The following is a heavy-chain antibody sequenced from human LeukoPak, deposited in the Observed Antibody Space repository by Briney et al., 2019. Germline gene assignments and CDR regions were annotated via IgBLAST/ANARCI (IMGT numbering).Heavy chain of an antibody. CDR1: GGSISSYY. CDR2: IYTSGST. Sequence: SETLSLTCTVSGGSISSYYWSWIRQPAGKGLEWIGRIYTSGSTNYNPSLKSRVTISVDTSKNQFSLKLSSVTAADTAVYYCARGLRIVVVSWFDPWGQGTLVTVSS. V-gene: IGHV4-4*07. CDR3: ARGLRIVVVSWFDP. D-gene: IGHD2-15*01. J-gene: IGHJ5*02.